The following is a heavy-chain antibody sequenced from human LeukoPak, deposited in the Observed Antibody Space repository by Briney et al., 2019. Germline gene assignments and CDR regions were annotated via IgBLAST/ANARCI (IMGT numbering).Heavy chain of an antibody. CDR1: GYSISSGYY. CDR3: ARHICHFSVGGGSCHYYYYYYMDV. D-gene: IGHD2-15*01. J-gene: IGHJ6*03. V-gene: IGHV4-38-2*02. Sequence: SETLSLTCTVSGYSISSGYYWGWIRQPPGKGLEWIGSIYHSGSTYYNPSLKSRVTISVDTSKNQFSLKLSSVTAADTAVYYCARHICHFSVGGGSCHYYYYYYMDVWGKGTTVTISS. CDR2: IYHSGST.